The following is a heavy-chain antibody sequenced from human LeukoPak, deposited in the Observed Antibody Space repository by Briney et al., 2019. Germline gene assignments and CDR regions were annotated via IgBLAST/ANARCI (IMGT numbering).Heavy chain of an antibody. J-gene: IGHJ4*02. CDR1: GGSFSGYY. D-gene: IGHD3-22*01. CDR3: ARGEGGYYYDSSGYKLGYYFDY. Sequence: SETLSLTCAVYGGSFSGYYWSWIRQPPGKGLEWIGEINHSGSTNYNPSLKSRATISVDTSKNQFSLKLSSVTAADTAVYYCARGEGGYYYDSSGYKLGYYFDYWGQGTLVTVSS. CDR2: INHSGST. V-gene: IGHV4-34*01.